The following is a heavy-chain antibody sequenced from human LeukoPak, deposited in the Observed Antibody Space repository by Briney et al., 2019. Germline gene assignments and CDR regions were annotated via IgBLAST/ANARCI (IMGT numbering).Heavy chain of an antibody. CDR2: INPNSGGT. CDR1: GYTFTGYY. Sequence: ASVKVSCKASGYTFTGYYMHWVRQAPGQGLERMGWINPNSGGTNYAQKFQGRVTMTRDTSISTAYMELNSLRSDDTAVYYCARTSRYSGYDRFDYWGQGTLVTVSS. V-gene: IGHV1-2*02. D-gene: IGHD5-12*01. J-gene: IGHJ4*02. CDR3: ARTSRYSGYDRFDY.